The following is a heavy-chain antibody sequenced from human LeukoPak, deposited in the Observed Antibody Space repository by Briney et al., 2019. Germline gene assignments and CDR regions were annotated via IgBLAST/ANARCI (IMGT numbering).Heavy chain of an antibody. CDR3: ARDYKEDNLAAAGDVDY. Sequence: ASVKLSCKASGYTFTSYGISWVRQAPGQGLEWMGWISAYNGNTNYAQKLQGRVTMTTATSTSTAYMELRSVRSDDTAVYYCARDYKEDNLAAAGDVDYWGQGTLVTVSS. CDR2: ISAYNGNT. J-gene: IGHJ4*02. CDR1: GYTFTSYG. D-gene: IGHD6-13*01. V-gene: IGHV1-18*01.